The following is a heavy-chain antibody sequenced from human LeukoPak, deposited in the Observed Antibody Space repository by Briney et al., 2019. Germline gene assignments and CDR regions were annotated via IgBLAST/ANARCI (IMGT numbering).Heavy chain of an antibody. J-gene: IGHJ4*02. CDR1: GFTFSAYS. V-gene: IGHV3-7*01. CDR3: ARGFQSGDSPV. D-gene: IGHD2-21*02. CDR2: IKKDGSEK. Sequence: GESLRLSCAPSGFTFSAYSLSWVRQAPGKGLEWVAKIKKDGSEKDYVDSVKGRITISRVNDKGSLYLQLNSLRVEDTAVYYCARGFQSGDSPVWGQGTLVTVSS.